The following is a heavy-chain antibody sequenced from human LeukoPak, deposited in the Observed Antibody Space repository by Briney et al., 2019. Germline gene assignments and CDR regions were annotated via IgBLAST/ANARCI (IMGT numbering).Heavy chain of an antibody. CDR1: GYSISSGYY. D-gene: IGHD5-18*01. J-gene: IGHJ4*02. CDR2: IYHSGST. CDR3: ARGYSYGFVY. V-gene: IGHV4-38-2*01. Sequence: PSETLSLTCAVSGYSISSGYYWGWIRQPPGKGLEWIGSIYHSGSTYYNPSLKCRVTISVDTSKNQFSLKLSSVTAADTAVYYCARGYSYGFVYWGQGTLVTVSS.